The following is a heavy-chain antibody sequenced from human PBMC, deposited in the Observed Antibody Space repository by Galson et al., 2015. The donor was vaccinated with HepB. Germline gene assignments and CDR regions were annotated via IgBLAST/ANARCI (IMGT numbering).Heavy chain of an antibody. D-gene: IGHD3-3*01. CDR3: AREAWSIFGVVTPDGMDV. CDR1: GFNFGSFA. CDR2: ISDDGDKR. V-gene: IGHV3-30*03. J-gene: IGHJ6*01. Sequence: SLRLSCAASGFNFGSFAMHWVRQAPGKGLEWVAVISDDGDKRYYADSVKGRFTISRDNSKNTVFVQMNSLRAVDTAMYYCAREAWSIFGVVTPDGMDVWGQGTTVTVSS.